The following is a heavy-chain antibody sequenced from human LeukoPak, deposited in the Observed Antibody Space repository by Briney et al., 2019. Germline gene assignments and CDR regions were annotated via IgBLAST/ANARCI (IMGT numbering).Heavy chain of an antibody. J-gene: IGHJ4*02. V-gene: IGHV1-2*02. Sequence: ASVKVSCKASGYTFTDYYMHWVRQAPGQGLEWMGWINLNSRGTNYAQKFQGRVTMTRDTSISTAYMELSRLRSDDTAVYYCARESVITFGGDPKYYFDYWGQGTLVTVSS. CDR1: GYTFTDYY. CDR2: INLNSRGT. D-gene: IGHD3-16*01. CDR3: ARESVITFGGDPKYYFDY.